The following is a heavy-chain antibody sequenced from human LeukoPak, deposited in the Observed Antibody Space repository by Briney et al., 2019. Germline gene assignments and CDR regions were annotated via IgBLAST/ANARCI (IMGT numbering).Heavy chain of an antibody. V-gene: IGHV3-21*01. CDR2: TSSSSSYI. CDR3: ARDGRVTVGATRYGY. Sequence: GGSLRLSCAASGFTFSSYSMNWVRQAPGKGLEWVSSTSSSSSYIYYADSVKGRFTISRDNAKNSLFPQMNSLRAEDTAVYYCARDGRVTVGATRYGYWGQGTLVTVSS. CDR1: GFTFSSYS. J-gene: IGHJ4*02. D-gene: IGHD1-26*01.